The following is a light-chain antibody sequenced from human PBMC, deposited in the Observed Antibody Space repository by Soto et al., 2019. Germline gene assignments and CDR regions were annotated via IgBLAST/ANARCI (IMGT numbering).Light chain of an antibody. Sequence: QSPVSLPVTLGQPASISCRSTQSLVHSDGNTYLNWFHQRPGQSPRRLLYRVSNRDSGVPDKFSGSGSGTNFSLKISWVEADDVGVYYCMQSIQLPWTFGQGTKVDIK. CDR2: RVS. CDR3: MQSIQLPWT. V-gene: IGKV2-30*02. J-gene: IGKJ1*01. CDR1: QSLVHSDGNTY.